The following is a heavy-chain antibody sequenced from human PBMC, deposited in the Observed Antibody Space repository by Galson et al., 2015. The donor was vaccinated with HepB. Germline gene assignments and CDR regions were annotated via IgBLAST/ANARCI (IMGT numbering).Heavy chain of an antibody. CDR3: ARDQVWFGGAFDI. Sequence: SLRLPCAASGFTVSSNYMSWVRQAPGKGLEWVSVIYRGGSTYYADSVKGRFTISRDNSKNPLYLQMNSLRAEDTSVYYCARDQVWFGGAFDIWGQGTMVTVSS. D-gene: IGHD3-10*01. CDR2: IYRGGST. CDR1: GFTVSSNY. J-gene: IGHJ3*02. V-gene: IGHV3-66*02.